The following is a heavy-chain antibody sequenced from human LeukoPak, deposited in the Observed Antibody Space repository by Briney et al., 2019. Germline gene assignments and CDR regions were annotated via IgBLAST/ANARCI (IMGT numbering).Heavy chain of an antibody. Sequence: SETLSLTCTVSGGSISSYYWSWIRQPPGKGPEWIGYIYYSGSTNYNPSLKSRVTISVDTSKNQFSLKLSSVAAADTAVYYCAGSSSWGGYWGQGTLVTVSS. V-gene: IGHV4-59*08. D-gene: IGHD6-13*01. CDR3: AGSSSWGGY. CDR2: IYYSGST. CDR1: GGSISSYY. J-gene: IGHJ4*02.